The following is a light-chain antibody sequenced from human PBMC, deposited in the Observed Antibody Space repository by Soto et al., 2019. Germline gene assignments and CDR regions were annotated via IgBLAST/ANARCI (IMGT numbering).Light chain of an antibody. CDR1: SDDIGTYEY. Sequence: QSALTQPASVSGSPGQSITISCTGSSDDIGTYEYISWHQHLPGTAPKLLIHSNNQRPSGVPDRFSGSKSGTSASLAISGLQAEDEADYYCAAWDDSLNGWVFGGGTKVTVL. CDR2: SNN. J-gene: IGLJ3*02. V-gene: IGLV1-44*01. CDR3: AAWDDSLNGWV.